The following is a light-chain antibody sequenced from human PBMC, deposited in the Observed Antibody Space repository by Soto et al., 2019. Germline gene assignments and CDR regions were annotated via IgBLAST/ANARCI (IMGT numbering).Light chain of an antibody. J-gene: IGKJ4*01. CDR1: QSLLHSNGYNY. Sequence: DIVMTQSPLSLPVTPGEPAPISCRSSQSLLHSNGYNYLDWYLQKPGQSPQLLIYLGSNRASGVPHRFSGSGSGTDFTLKISRVEAEDVGVFYCMQALQTPTFGGGTKVEIK. CDR2: LGS. CDR3: MQALQTPT. V-gene: IGKV2-28*01.